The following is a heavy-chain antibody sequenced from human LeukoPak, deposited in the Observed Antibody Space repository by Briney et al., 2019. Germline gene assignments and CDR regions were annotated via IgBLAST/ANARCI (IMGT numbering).Heavy chain of an antibody. J-gene: IGHJ3*02. CDR1: GGFIGTRGYF. V-gene: IGHV4-39*07. D-gene: IGHD5-24*01. CDR2: IYYSGST. Sequence: SETLSLTCSVSGGFIGTRGYFWGWIRQPPGKGLEWIASIYYSGSTYNNPSLKSRVTISVDTSNNVFSLRLTSVTAADTAVYYCARDRSTMTPPQPDAFDIWGQGTMVTVSS. CDR3: ARDRSTMTPPQPDAFDI.